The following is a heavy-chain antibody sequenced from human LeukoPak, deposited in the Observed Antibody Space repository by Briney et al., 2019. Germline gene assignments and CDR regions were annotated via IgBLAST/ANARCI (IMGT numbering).Heavy chain of an antibody. CDR2: ISSSSSYI. D-gene: IGHD6-13*01. V-gene: IGHV3-21*01. CDR1: GFTFSSYS. Sequence: GGSLRLSCAASGFTFSSYSMNWVRQAPGKGLEWVSSISSSSSYIYYADSVKGRFTISRDNAKNSLYLQMSSLRAEDTAVYYCARGRIAAAYQGGPDYWGQGTLVTVSS. CDR3: ARGRIAAAYQGGPDY. J-gene: IGHJ4*02.